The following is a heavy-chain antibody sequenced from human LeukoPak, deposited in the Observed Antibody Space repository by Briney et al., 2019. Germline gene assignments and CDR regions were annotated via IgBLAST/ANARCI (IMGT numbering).Heavy chain of an antibody. J-gene: IGHJ4*02. CDR3: ARHIAATGPDY. CDR1: GYSFTSNW. Sequence: GESLKISCKGSGYSFTSNWIGWVRQMPGKGLEWVGIIDPGNSDTRYSPSFQGQVTISADKSISTAYLQWSSLEASDTAMYYCARHIAATGPDYWGQGTLVTVSS. CDR2: IDPGNSDT. V-gene: IGHV5-51*01. D-gene: IGHD5-12*01.